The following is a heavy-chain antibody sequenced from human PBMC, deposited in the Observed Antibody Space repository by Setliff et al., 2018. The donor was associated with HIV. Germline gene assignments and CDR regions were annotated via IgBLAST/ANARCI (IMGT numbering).Heavy chain of an antibody. D-gene: IGHD3-10*01. Sequence: ASVKVSCKASGYTFTNNGINWVRQAPGQGLEWMGWISGDNGNTKYAQKFQGRVTMSRDTSTSTVYMELSSLRSEDTAVYYCARVWGSGSPADYWGQGTLVTVSS. V-gene: IGHV1-18*01. J-gene: IGHJ4*02. CDR3: ARVWGSGSPADY. CDR1: GYTFTNNG. CDR2: ISGDNGNT.